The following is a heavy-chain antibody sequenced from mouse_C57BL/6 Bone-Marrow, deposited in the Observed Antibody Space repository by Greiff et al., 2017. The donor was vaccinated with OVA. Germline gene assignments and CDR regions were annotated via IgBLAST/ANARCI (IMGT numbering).Heavy chain of an antibody. CDR3: TTSGYYGSSYWYFDV. D-gene: IGHD1-1*01. V-gene: IGHV14-4*01. CDR2: IDPENGDT. Sequence: VQLQQSGAELVRPGASVKLSCTASGFTIKDDYMHWVKQRPEQGLEWIGWIDPENGDTEYASKFQGKATITADTSSNTAYLQLSSLTSEDTAVYYCTTSGYYGSSYWYFDVWGTGTTVTVSS. J-gene: IGHJ1*03. CDR1: GFTIKDDY.